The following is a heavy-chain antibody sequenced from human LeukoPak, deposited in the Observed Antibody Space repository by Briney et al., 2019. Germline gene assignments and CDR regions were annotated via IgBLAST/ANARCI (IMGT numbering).Heavy chain of an antibody. CDR1: GYSFTAYS. CDR2: IHPADSDT. J-gene: IGHJ4*02. V-gene: IGHV5-51*01. Sequence: GESLRISCKGSGYSFTAYSIGWVRQMPGKGLEWMGIIHPADSDTRYSPSFQGQVTMSADKSTSTAYLQWSSLKASDTAMYYCARRYCNSRNCYYIDYWGQGTLVTVSS. D-gene: IGHD2/OR15-2a*01. CDR3: ARRYCNSRNCYYIDY.